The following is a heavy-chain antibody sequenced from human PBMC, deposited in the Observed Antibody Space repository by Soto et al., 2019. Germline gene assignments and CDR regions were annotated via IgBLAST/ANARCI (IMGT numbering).Heavy chain of an antibody. Sequence: QVQLQESGPGLVKPSQTLSLTCTVSSGSISSGGYYWSWIRQHPGKGLEWIGYIYYSGSTYCNASLKSRVTISVDTSKNQFSLKLSSVTAADTAVYYCARVFGFGGMDVWGQGTTVTVSS. V-gene: IGHV4-31*03. D-gene: IGHD3-10*01. J-gene: IGHJ6*02. CDR1: SGSISSGGYY. CDR3: ARVFGFGGMDV. CDR2: IYYSGST.